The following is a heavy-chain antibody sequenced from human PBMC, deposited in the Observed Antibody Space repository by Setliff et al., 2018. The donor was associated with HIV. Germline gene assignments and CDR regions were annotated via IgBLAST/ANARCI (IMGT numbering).Heavy chain of an antibody. CDR1: GGSISSGGYY. J-gene: IGHJ6*02. CDR3: VRERRRSPLSYGLDV. CDR2: IYYNGRT. V-gene: IGHV4-31*03. Sequence: LTCTVSGGSISSGGYYWNWIRQYPVKGLEWIGHIYYNGRTLFNPALGTRLNMSVDTSENQFSLHLNSVTAADTAVYYCVRERRRSPLSYGLDVWGQGTTVTVSS.